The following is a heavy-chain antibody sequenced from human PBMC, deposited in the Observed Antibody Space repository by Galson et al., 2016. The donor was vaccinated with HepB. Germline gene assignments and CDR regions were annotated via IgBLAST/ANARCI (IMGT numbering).Heavy chain of an antibody. CDR3: ASPKHSSSWYCFSASGGTPTYYCGC. V-gene: IGHV3-23*01. J-gene: IGHJ4*02. CDR2: FSGSAART. D-gene: IGHD6-13*01. CDR1: GFSISSYA. Sequence: SLRLSCAVSGFSISSYAMSWVRQAPGKGLEWVSAFSGSAARTYYADSVKGRFTISRDSYKNTLYVQRNSLRAEDTAVYYCASPKHSSSWYCFSASGGTPTYYCGCWGQGTVVTVSS.